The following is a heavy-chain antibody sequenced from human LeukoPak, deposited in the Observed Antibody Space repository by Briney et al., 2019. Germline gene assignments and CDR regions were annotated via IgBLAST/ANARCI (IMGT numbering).Heavy chain of an antibody. D-gene: IGHD3-16*01. Sequence: SETLSLTCAVSGYSISSGYYWGWIRQPPGKGLEWIGSIYHSGSTYYNPSLKSRVTISVDTSKNQFSLRLSSVTAADTAVYYRARHLGGDNFDYWGQGTLVTVSS. CDR3: ARHLGGDNFDY. V-gene: IGHV4-38-2*01. CDR1: GYSISSGYY. CDR2: IYHSGST. J-gene: IGHJ4*02.